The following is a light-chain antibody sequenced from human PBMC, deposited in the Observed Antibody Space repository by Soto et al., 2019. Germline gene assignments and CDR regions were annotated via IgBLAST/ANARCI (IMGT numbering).Light chain of an antibody. V-gene: IGKV1-39*01. J-gene: IGKJ1*01. CDR3: QKSYSTPEK. CDR1: QSISSY. CDR2: AAS. Sequence: DIQMAQSPSCLSASVGDVVTITCRASQSISSYLNWYQQKPGKAPKLLIYAASSLQSGVPSRFSGSGSGTAFTLTISSLQPEDFATYYCQKSYSTPEKFGQGTKVDIK.